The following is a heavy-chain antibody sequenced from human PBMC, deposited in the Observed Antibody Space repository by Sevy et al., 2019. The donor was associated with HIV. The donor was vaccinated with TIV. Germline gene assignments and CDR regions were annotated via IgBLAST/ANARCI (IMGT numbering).Heavy chain of an antibody. CDR2: VFPNSGGT. V-gene: IGHV1-2*06. J-gene: IGHJ6*02. Sequence: ASLKVSCKASGYTFTGDYLHWVRQAPGHGLEWMGRVFPNSGGTNYAQKFQGRVTMTRDTSISTAYMELSRLRSDDTAVYYCARDGGGGTTNSGMDVWGQGTTVTVSS. CDR3: ARDGGGGTTNSGMDV. D-gene: IGHD1-7*01. CDR1: GYTFTGDY.